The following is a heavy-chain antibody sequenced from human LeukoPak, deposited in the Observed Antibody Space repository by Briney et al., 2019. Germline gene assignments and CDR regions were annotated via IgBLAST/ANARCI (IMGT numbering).Heavy chain of an antibody. CDR1: GFTFSTYA. D-gene: IGHD6-19*01. J-gene: IGHJ4*02. Sequence: GGSLRLSCAASGFTFSTYAMIWVRKAPGKGLDWVSSISGNGNHTYYSESVRGRFTISRDNSKDTLYLQMNSLTVEDTAIYYCAKYRSGRSSDEGLDSWGQGTLITVSS. V-gene: IGHV3-23*01. CDR2: ISGNGNHT. CDR3: AKYRSGRSSDEGLDS.